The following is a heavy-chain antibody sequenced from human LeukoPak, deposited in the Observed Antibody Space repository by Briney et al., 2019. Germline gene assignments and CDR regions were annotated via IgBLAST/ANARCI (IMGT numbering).Heavy chain of an antibody. CDR2: ISSSSSYI. D-gene: IGHD3-10*01. CDR3: ARGGASSLPFAN. J-gene: IGHJ4*02. Sequence: PGGSLRLSCAASGFTFSSYSMNWVRQAPGKGLEWVSSISSSSSYIYYADSVKGRFTISRDNAKDSLYLQMNNLRADDTAVYYCARGGASSLPFANWGQGTLVTVSS. V-gene: IGHV3-21*04. CDR1: GFTFSSYS.